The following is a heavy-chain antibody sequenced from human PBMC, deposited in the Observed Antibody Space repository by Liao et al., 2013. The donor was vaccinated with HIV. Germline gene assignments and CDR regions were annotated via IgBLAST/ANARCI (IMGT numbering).Heavy chain of an antibody. Sequence: QVQLQQWGAGLLKPSETLSLTCAVYGGSFSGYYWSWIRQPPREGAWSGLGKVNHSGSTNYNPSLKSRVTISVDTSKNQFSLKLSSVTAADTAVYYCARGASGGIAAAGYYYYYMDVWGKGTTVTVSS. CDR3: ARGASGGIAAAGYYYYYMDV. CDR1: GGSFSGYY. D-gene: IGHD6-13*01. V-gene: IGHV4-34*01. CDR2: VNHSGST. J-gene: IGHJ6*03.